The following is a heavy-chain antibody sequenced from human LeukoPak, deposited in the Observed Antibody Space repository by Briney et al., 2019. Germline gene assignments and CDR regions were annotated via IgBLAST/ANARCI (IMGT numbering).Heavy chain of an antibody. J-gene: IGHJ4*02. CDR3: AKDSYYSGSGTADY. CDR1: GFTFSSYA. CDR2: ISGSDGST. D-gene: IGHD3-10*01. V-gene: IGHV3-23*01. Sequence: PGWSLRLSCPASGFTFSSYAMSWLRQAPGKGLEWVSAISGSDGSTYYAASVKGRFTISRDNSKNTLYLQMSSLRVEDTAVYYCAKDSYYSGSGTADYWGQGTLVTVSS.